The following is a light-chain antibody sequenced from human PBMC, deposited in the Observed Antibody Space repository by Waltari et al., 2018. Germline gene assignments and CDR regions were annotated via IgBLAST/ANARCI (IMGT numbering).Light chain of an antibody. J-gene: IGKJ5*01. CDR2: AAF. Sequence: IQLTQSPSSLSASVGDRVTITCRASQGISSYLAWYQQKPGKAPNLLIYAAFTLQSVVPSRFSGSGSGTDFTLTISSLQPEDFATYYCQQFNTYPLTFGQGTRLEIK. V-gene: IGKV1-9*01. CDR3: QQFNTYPLT. CDR1: QGISSY.